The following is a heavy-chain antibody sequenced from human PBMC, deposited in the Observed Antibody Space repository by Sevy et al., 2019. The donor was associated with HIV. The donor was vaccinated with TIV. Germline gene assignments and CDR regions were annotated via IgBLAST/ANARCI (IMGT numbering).Heavy chain of an antibody. CDR2: ISSSSSYI. Sequence: GGSLRLSCAASGFTFSSYAMSWVRQAPGKGLEWVSSISSSSSYIYYADSVKGRFTISRDNAKNSLYLQMNSLRAEDTAVYYCARDGGLRFLEWLVLWGQGTLVTVSS. CDR3: ARDGGLRFLEWLVL. CDR1: GFTFSSYA. J-gene: IGHJ4*02. V-gene: IGHV3-21*01. D-gene: IGHD3-3*01.